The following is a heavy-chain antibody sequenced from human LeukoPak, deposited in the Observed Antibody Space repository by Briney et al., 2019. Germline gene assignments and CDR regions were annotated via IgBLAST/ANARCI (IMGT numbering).Heavy chain of an antibody. CDR1: GGSISTSNYY. V-gene: IGHV4-39*07. J-gene: IGHJ6*03. Sequence: SETLSLTCTVSGGSISTSNYYWGWIRQPPGKGLEWIGNIFYSGSTYYSPSLKSRVTISLDTSRNQFSLKLTSVTAADTAVYYCARGGGSYYMDVWGKGTTVTVSS. D-gene: IGHD1-26*01. CDR2: IFYSGST. CDR3: ARGGGSYYMDV.